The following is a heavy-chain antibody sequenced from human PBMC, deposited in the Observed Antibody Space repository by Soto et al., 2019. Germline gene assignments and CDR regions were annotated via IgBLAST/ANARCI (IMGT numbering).Heavy chain of an antibody. CDR1: GFTFSSYG. Sequence: HPGGSLRLSCAASGFTFSSYGMHWVRQAPGKGLEWVAVISYDGSNKYYADSVKGRFTISRDNSKNTLYLQMNSLRAEDTAVYYCAKDKGLALDCSGGSCYSDSYGMDVWGQGTTVTVSS. J-gene: IGHJ6*02. V-gene: IGHV3-30*18. D-gene: IGHD2-15*01. CDR3: AKDKGLALDCSGGSCYSDSYGMDV. CDR2: ISYDGSNK.